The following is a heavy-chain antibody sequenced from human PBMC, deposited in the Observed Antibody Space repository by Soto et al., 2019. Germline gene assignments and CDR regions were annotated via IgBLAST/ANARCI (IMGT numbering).Heavy chain of an antibody. CDR2: IYYSGST. V-gene: IGHV4-31*03. J-gene: IGHJ4*02. Sequence: QVQLQESGPGLVKPSQTLSLTCTVSGGSISSGGYYWSWIRQHPGKGLEWIGYIYYSGSTYYNPSLKSRVTISVDTSKNQFSLKLSSVTAADTAVYYCARAGNTYYDILTGYSMRYYFDYWGQGTLVTVSS. CDR1: GGSISSGGYY. CDR3: ARAGNTYYDILTGYSMRYYFDY. D-gene: IGHD3-9*01.